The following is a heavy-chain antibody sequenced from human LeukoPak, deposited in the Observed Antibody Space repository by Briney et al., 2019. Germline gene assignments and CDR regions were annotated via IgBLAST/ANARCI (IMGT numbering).Heavy chain of an antibody. Sequence: GESLKISCKGSGYSFTNYWIGWVRQMPGKGLEWMGIIYPGDSDTRYSPSFQGQVTISADKSISTAYLQWSSLKASDTAMYYCARSSSSRRDGYNFDYWGQGTLVTVSS. V-gene: IGHV5-51*01. CDR3: ARSSSSRRDGYNFDY. CDR2: IYPGDSDT. CDR1: GYSFTNYW. D-gene: IGHD5-24*01. J-gene: IGHJ4*02.